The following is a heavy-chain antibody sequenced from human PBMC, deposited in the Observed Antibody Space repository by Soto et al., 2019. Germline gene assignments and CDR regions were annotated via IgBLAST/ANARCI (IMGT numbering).Heavy chain of an antibody. CDR2: INHVAGT. CDR3: VRIRYQLPSSVLWLDP. J-gene: IGHJ5*02. V-gene: IGHV4-34*01. Sequence: PSETLSLTCAAYGGFFSVSYWTWIRLPPGKGLEWIGEINHVAGTNYNPSLKSRVTMSVDTSQNHFSLRLISVTAADTAMYVCVRIRYQLPSSVLWLDPWGQGTPVTVSS. CDR1: GGFFSVSY. D-gene: IGHD3-16*01.